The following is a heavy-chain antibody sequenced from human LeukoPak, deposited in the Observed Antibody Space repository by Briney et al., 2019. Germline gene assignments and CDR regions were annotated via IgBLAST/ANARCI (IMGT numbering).Heavy chain of an antibody. D-gene: IGHD3-3*01. CDR3: AKGLFPEDDFWSGLDY. J-gene: IGHJ4*02. Sequence: PGGSLRLSCAASGFTFSSYGMHWVRQAPGKGLEWVAVISYDGSNKYYADSVKGRFTISRDNSKNMLFLQMSSLRAEDTAVYYCAKGLFPEDDFWSGLDYWGQGTLVTVSS. CDR1: GFTFSSYG. V-gene: IGHV3-30*18. CDR2: ISYDGSNK.